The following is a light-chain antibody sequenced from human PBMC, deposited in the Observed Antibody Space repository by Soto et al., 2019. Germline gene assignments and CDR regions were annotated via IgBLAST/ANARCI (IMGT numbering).Light chain of an antibody. CDR1: RDIEAY. J-gene: IGKJ5*01. V-gene: IGKV1D-12*01. CDR2: AAS. Sequence: DIQVTQSPSYVSESVGEGVSVALRASRDIEAYLAWYQHNPGRAPELLIHAASSLQSGVPSRFSGSGSGTAFTLTINSLQPEDFATYYCQQAYSFPITFGQGTRLEIK. CDR3: QQAYSFPIT.